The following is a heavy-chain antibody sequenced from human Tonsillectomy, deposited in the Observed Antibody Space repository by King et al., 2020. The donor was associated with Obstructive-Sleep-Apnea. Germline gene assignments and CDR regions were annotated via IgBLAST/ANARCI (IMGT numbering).Heavy chain of an antibody. V-gene: IGHV3-30*04. CDR3: ARGDKYASSTYDIPFDY. D-gene: IGHD3-22*01. CDR2: ISYDGRNT. J-gene: IGHJ4*02. Sequence: VQLVESGGGVVQPGRSLRLSCAASGFTFSTYAMYWVRQAPGKGLEWVAAISYDGRNTYYADSVRGRFTFSRDNSKNPLYLQMNSLRAEDTAVYYCARGDKYASSTYDIPFDYWGQGTLVTVS. CDR1: GFTFSTYA.